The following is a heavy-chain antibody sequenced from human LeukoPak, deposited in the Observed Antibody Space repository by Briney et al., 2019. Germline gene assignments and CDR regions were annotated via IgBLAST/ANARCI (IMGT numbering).Heavy chain of an antibody. CDR2: INHSGST. CDR3: ARAGGFFSPFGY. CDR1: GGSFSGYY. D-gene: IGHD3-3*01. Sequence: SETLSLTCAVYGGSFSGYYWSWIRQPPGKALEWIGEINHSGSTNYNPSLKSRVTISVDTSKNQFSLKLTSVTAADTAVYFCARAGGFFSPFGYWGQGTLVTVSS. J-gene: IGHJ4*02. V-gene: IGHV4-34*01.